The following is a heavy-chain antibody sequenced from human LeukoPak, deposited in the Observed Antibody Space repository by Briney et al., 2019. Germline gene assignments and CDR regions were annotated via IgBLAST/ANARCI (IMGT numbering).Heavy chain of an antibody. J-gene: IGHJ6*02. D-gene: IGHD1-26*01. CDR3: ARGGSGSYYSVYYAVDV. Sequence: SETLSLTCTVSGGSLTNYYWSWIRQPPGKGLEWIGDIYYSGTTYSNPSLKSRVAISADTSKNEFSLKLNSLTAADTAVYYCARGGSGSYYSVYYAVDVWGQGTTVTVS. V-gene: IGHV4-59*12. CDR1: GGSLTNYY. CDR2: IYYSGTT.